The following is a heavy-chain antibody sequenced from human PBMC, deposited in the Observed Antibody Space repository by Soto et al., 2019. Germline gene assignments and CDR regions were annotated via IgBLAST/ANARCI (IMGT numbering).Heavy chain of an antibody. J-gene: IGHJ5*02. V-gene: IGHV3-30*18. Sequence: QVQLVESGGGVVQPGRSLRLSCAASGFTFSSYGMHWVRQAPGKGLAWVAVISYDGSNKYYADSVKGRFTISRDNSKNARYLQMNSLRAEDTAVYYCAKDGVGLWFPFSWGQGTLVTVSS. CDR3: AKDGVGLWFPFS. D-gene: IGHD3-10*01. CDR1: GFTFSSYG. CDR2: ISYDGSNK.